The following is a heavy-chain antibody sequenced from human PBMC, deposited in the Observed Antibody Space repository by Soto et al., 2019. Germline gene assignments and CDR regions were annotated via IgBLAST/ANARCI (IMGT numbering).Heavy chain of an antibody. Sequence: ASVKVSCKASGYTFTSYGISWVRQAPGQGLEWMGWISAYNGNTNYAQKLQGRVTMTTDTSTSTAYMELRSLRSDDTAVYYCARDRSSSWGVGYYHYGMDVWGQGTTVTVSS. V-gene: IGHV1-18*01. J-gene: IGHJ6*02. CDR2: ISAYNGNT. CDR3: ARDRSSSWGVGYYHYGMDV. D-gene: IGHD6-6*01. CDR1: GYTFTSYG.